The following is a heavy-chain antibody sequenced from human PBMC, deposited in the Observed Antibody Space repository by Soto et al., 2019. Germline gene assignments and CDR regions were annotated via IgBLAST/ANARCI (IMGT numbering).Heavy chain of an antibody. CDR3: ARTRGCSDYDLDY. J-gene: IGHJ4*02. CDR1: GFTFSSYA. D-gene: IGHD5-12*01. CDR2: ISYSGVST. Sequence: TGGSLRLSCAASGFTFSSYAMTWVRQAPGKGLEWVSAISYSGVSTYYADSVKGRFTISRDSSENTLSLQMSSLRVDDTAVYYCARTRGCSDYDLDYWGQGTLVTVSS. V-gene: IGHV3-23*01.